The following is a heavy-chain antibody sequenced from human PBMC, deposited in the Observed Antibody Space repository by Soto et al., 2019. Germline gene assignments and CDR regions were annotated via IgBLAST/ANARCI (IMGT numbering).Heavy chain of an antibody. CDR3: AKVYYYDSSGYYPTESSPYIDY. Sequence: PGGSLRLSCAASGFTFSSYAMSWVRQAPGKGLEWVSAISGSGGSTYYADSVKGRFTISRDNSKNTLYLQMNSLRAEDTAVYYCAKVYYYDSSGYYPTESSPYIDYWGQGTLVTVSS. V-gene: IGHV3-23*01. J-gene: IGHJ4*02. D-gene: IGHD3-22*01. CDR1: GFTFSSYA. CDR2: ISGSGGST.